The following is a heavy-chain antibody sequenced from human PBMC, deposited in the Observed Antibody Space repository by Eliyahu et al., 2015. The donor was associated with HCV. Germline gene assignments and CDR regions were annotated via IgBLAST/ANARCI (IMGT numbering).Heavy chain of an antibody. J-gene: IGHJ3*02. Sequence: EVQLVESGGGLVKPGGSLRLSCAASGFTFSSYSMNWVRQAPGKGLEWVSSMSSSRSYIYYADSVKGRFTISRDNAKNSLYLQVNSLRAEDTAVYYCARLLYNSSGTRDFDIWGQGTMVTVSS. CDR1: GFTFSSYS. V-gene: IGHV3-21*01. CDR3: ARLLYNSSGTRDFDI. D-gene: IGHD3-22*01. CDR2: MSSSRSYI.